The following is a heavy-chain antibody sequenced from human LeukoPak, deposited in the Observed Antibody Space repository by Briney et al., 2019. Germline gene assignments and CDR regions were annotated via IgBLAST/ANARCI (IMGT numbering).Heavy chain of an antibody. Sequence: ASVKVSCKASGYIFTDYYMHWVQQAPGQGLEWMGWINPNSGGTKFAQQFQGRVTMTRDTSISTAYMELSSLTSDDTAVYYCARDLSLTPRRDYFDYWGQGTLVTVSS. CDR2: INPNSGGT. CDR3: ARDLSLTPRRDYFDY. D-gene: IGHD1-14*01. J-gene: IGHJ4*02. CDR1: GYIFTDYY. V-gene: IGHV1-2*02.